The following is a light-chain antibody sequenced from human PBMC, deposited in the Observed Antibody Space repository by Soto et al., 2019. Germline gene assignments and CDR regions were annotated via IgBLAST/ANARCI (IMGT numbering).Light chain of an antibody. Sequence: EIVLTQSPGTLSLSPGERATLSCRASQSVSSSYLAWYQQKPGQAPRLLIYGASTRATGIPARFSGSGSGTEFTLTISSRQSEDFAVYYWQQYNNGPPWTVGQGTNGDSK. J-gene: IGKJ1*01. CDR3: QQYNNGPPWT. CDR1: QSVSSSY. V-gene: IGKV3-15*01. CDR2: GAS.